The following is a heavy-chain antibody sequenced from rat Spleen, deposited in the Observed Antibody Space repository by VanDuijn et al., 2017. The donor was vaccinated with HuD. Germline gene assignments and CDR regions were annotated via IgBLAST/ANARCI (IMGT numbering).Heavy chain of an antibody. V-gene: IGHV5-25*01. J-gene: IGHJ2*01. CDR1: GFTFSDFY. CDR3: ARTEIQLDYFDY. CDR2: IRSGGGNF. D-gene: IGHD1-5*01. Sequence: EVQLVESGGGLVQPGRSMKLSCAASGFTFSDFYMAWVRQSPTKGLEWVASIRSGGGNFYYRDSVKGRFTISRDDAKSTLYLQMDSLRSEDTATYYCARTEIQLDYFDYWGQGVMVTVSS.